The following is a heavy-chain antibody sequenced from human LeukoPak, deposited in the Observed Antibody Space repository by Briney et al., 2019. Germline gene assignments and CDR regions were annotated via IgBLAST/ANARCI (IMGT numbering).Heavy chain of an antibody. V-gene: IGHV3-23*01. D-gene: IGHD7-27*01. Sequence: GGSLRLSCAASGFIFRSYAMIWFRQAPGEGLEWVSVIDSSGGSTYYADSVKGRFTISRDNSKNTLFLQMNSLRVEDTALYYCAKDEVPGDSIISIDYWGQGTLVTVSS. CDR1: GFIFRSYA. CDR3: AKDEVPGDSIISIDY. J-gene: IGHJ4*02. CDR2: IDSSGGST.